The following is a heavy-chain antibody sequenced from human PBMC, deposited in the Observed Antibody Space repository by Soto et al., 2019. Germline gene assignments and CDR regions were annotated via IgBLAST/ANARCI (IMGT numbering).Heavy chain of an antibody. CDR2: IYWDDDK. CDR1: GFSLSTSGVG. V-gene: IGHV2-5*02. D-gene: IGHD3-22*01. J-gene: IGHJ4*02. Sequence: QITLKESGPTLVKPTQTLTLTCTFSGFSLSTSGVGVGWIRQPPGKALDWLALIYWDDDKRYSPSLKSRLTITKDTSKNQVVLTMTNMDPVDTATYYCAHLTYYYDSSGYRSAQNVNYWGQGTLVTISS. CDR3: AHLTYYYDSSGYRSAQNVNY.